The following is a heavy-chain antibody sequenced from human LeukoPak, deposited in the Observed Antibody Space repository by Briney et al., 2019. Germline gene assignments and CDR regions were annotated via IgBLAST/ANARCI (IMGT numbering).Heavy chain of an antibody. CDR2: IIPIFGTA. CDR1: GGTYSSYA. D-gene: IGHD3-9*01. J-gene: IGHJ6*03. V-gene: IGHV1-69*05. Sequence: ASVKVSCKASGGTYSSYAISWVRQAPGQALEWMGGIIPIFGTANYAQKFQGRVTITTDESTSTAYMELSSLRSEDTAVYYCASSNDILTGFYYYYYMDVWGRGTTVTVSS. CDR3: ASSNDILTGFYYYYYMDV.